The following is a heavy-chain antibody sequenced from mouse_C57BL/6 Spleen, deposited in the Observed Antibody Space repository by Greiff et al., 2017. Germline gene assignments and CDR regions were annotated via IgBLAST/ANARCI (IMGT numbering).Heavy chain of an antibody. J-gene: IGHJ4*01. Sequence: EVQLVESGGGLVKPGGSLSLSCAASGFTFTDYYMSWVRQPPGKALEWLGFIRNKANGYTTEYSVSVKGRFTISRDNSQSILFLQMKSLTAEDSATYYGARYVPLESYAMDYWGQGTSVTVSS. CDR2: IRNKANGYTT. V-gene: IGHV7-3*01. CDR3: ARYVPLESYAMDY. CDR1: GFTFTDYY.